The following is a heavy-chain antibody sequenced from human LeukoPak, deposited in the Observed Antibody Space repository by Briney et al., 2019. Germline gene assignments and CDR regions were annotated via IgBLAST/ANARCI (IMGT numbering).Heavy chain of an antibody. V-gene: IGHV1-69*05. CDR2: IIPIFGTA. J-gene: IGHJ4*02. CDR3: ARERGGDCYFDY. D-gene: IGHD2-21*01. Sequence: SVKVSCKASGYTFTSYGISWVRQAPGQGLEWMGGIIPIFGTANYAQKFQGRVTITTDESTSTAYMELSSLRSEDTAVYYCARERGGDCYFDYWGQGTLVTVSS. CDR1: GYTFTSYG.